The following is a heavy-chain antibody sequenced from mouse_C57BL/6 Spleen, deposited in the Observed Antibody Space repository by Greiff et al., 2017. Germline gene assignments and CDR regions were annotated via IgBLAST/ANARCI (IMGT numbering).Heavy chain of an antibody. CDR3: TNGRYFDY. CDR2: IDPETGGT. V-gene: IGHV1-15*01. CDR1: GYTFTDYE. Sequence: QVQLQQSGAELVRPGASVTLSCKASGYTFTDYEMHWVKQTPVHGLEWIGAIDPETGGTAYNQKFKGKALLTADKSSSTAYMELRSLTSEDSAVYYCTNGRYFDYWGQGTTLTVSS. D-gene: IGHD1-1*01. J-gene: IGHJ2*01.